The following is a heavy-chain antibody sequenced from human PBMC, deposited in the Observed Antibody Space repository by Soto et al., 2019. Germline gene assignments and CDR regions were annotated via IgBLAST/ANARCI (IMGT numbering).Heavy chain of an antibody. CDR2: IYYSRIT. V-gene: IGHV4-30-4*02. D-gene: IGHD4-17*01. Sequence: PSDTLSLTCTVSGDSVSTGDNYWSWIRQPPGKGLEWIGYIYYSRITYYNPSLKSRVIISVDTSKNLFALNLSSMTAADTAVYYCGRSQTTVTSYDDSGQGTLVTVSS. CDR3: GRSQTTVTSYDD. J-gene: IGHJ4*02. CDR1: GDSVSTGDNY.